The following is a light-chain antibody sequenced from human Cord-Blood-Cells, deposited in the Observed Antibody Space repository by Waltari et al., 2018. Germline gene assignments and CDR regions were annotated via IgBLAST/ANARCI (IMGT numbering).Light chain of an antibody. V-gene: IGKV3-11*01. J-gene: IGKJ4*02. CDR3: QAWDSSINWV. CDR1: QRVSSY. Sequence: EIVLTQSPATLSLSPGERATLSCRASQRVSSYLAWYQQKPGQAPRLLIYDASNRATGIPARFSGSGSGTDFTLTISGTQAMDEADYYCQAWDSSINWVFGGGTK. CDR2: DAS.